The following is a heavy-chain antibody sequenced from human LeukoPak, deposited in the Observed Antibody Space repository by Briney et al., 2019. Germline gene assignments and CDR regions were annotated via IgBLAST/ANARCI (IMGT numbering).Heavy chain of an antibody. J-gene: IGHJ4*02. CDR1: GFIFSTYT. D-gene: IGHD5-12*01. CDR3: VGDQVDDTGYLR. Sequence: GGSLRLSCSASGFIFSTYTMYWVRQAPGKGLEYVSVINGDGRTTYYINSVKGRFTISRDNSKNTLYLQMSSLRADDTAVYYCVGDQVDDTGYLRWGQGTRVTVSA. CDR2: INGDGRTT. V-gene: IGHV3-64D*06.